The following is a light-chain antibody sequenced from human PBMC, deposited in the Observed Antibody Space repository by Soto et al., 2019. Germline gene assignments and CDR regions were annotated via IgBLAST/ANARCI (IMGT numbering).Light chain of an antibody. CDR1: QSISGW. Sequence: QMNQSPSTLSASVGDRVTLTCRASQSISGWLAWYQQKPGKAPKLLIYKASSLKSGVPSRFSGSGSGTEFTLTIRSLQPDDSATYYCQQYHSFPVTFGQGTKVDI. J-gene: IGKJ1*01. V-gene: IGKV1-5*03. CDR3: QQYHSFPVT. CDR2: KAS.